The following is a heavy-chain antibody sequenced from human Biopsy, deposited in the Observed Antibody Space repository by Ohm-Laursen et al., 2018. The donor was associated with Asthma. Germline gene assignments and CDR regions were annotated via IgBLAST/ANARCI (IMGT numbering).Heavy chain of an antibody. J-gene: IGHJ6*02. V-gene: IGHV1-69*13. D-gene: IGHD6-19*01. Sequence: SVKVSCKTSGDTFRTSAFSWVRQAPGQGLEWMEGVIPLLDTGDYAQKFQGRVTITADESASTAYMEVTSLRSEDTAIYYCARCQVGYSSGWSLLLKKIYYSGMDVWGQGTAVTVSS. CDR1: GDTFRTSA. CDR2: VIPLLDTG. CDR3: ARCQVGYSSGWSLLLKKIYYSGMDV.